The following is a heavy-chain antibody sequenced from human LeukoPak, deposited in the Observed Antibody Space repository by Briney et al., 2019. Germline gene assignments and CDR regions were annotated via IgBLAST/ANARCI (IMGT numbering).Heavy chain of an antibody. CDR2: INLDGSER. Sequence: GGPLRHSSEDSGFTFSGETMTMSLQAPGKGKKWVANINLDGSERFYVDFVKGRFTISRDNADNSMYLQMNSLRAEDTAVYYCGRVIAGAIDYWGQGTLVTVSS. D-gene: IGHD6-13*01. CDR3: GRVIAGAIDY. V-gene: IGHV3-7*01. CDR1: GFTFSGET. J-gene: IGHJ4*02.